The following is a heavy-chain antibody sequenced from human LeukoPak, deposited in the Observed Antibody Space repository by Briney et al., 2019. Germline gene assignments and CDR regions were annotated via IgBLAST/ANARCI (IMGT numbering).Heavy chain of an antibody. D-gene: IGHD6-19*01. CDR2: IKQDGSEE. V-gene: IGHV3-7*03. CDR1: GFTSSSYW. J-gene: IGHJ4*02. Sequence: PGGSLRLSCAASGFTSSSYWMSWVRQAPGKGLEWVANIKQDGSEEYYVDSVKGRFTISRDNAKNSLYLQMNSLRAEDTAVYYCARDRGSSGWYEFDSWGQGTLVTVSS. CDR3: ARDRGSSGWYEFDS.